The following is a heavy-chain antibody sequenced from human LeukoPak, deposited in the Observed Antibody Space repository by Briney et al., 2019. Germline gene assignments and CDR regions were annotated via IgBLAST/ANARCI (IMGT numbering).Heavy chain of an antibody. CDR2: INPNSGGT. Sequence: ASVKVSCKASGYTFTGYYMHWVRQAPGQGLEWMGWINPNSGGTNYAQKFQGWVTMTRDTSIGTAYMELSRLRSDDTAVYYCARVLGRSSTSWYSGQDAFDIWGQGTMVTVSS. J-gene: IGHJ3*02. CDR1: GYTFTGYY. D-gene: IGHD2-2*01. CDR3: ARVLGRSSTSWYSGQDAFDI. V-gene: IGHV1-2*04.